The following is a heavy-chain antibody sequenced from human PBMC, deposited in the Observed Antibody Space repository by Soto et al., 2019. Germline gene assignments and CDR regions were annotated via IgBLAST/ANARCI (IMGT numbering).Heavy chain of an antibody. CDR1: GYSFANHA. J-gene: IGHJ4*02. CDR2: INGGNENT. CDR3: ARGDHSGSWRIDY. Sequence: EASVKVSCKASGYSFANHAIHWVHQAPGQRLEWLGVINGGNENTQFSQKFQGRVSFTRDTSANTASVELSGLRSEDTAVYYCARGDHSGSWRIDYWGQGTLVTVSS. D-gene: IGHD3-10*01. V-gene: IGHV1-3*01.